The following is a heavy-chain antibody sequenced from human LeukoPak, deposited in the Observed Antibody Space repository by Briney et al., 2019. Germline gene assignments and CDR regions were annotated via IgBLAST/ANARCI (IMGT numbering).Heavy chain of an antibody. V-gene: IGHV1-69*01. CDR3: ARGTRYFDWLRGQEFDY. J-gene: IGHJ4*02. D-gene: IGHD3-9*01. CDR1: GGTFSSYA. CDR2: IIPIFGTA. Sequence: GSSVKVSCKASGGTFSSYAISWVRQAPGQGLEWMGGIIPIFGTANYAQKFQGRVTITADESTSTAYMELSSLRSEDTAVYYCARGTRYFDWLRGQEFDYWGQGTLVTVSS.